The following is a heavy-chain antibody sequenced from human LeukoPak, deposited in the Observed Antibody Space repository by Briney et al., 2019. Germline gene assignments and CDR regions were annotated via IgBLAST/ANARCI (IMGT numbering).Heavy chain of an antibody. Sequence: SETLSLTCAVYGGSFSGYYWSWIRQPPGKGLEWIGEINHSGSTNYNPSLKSRVTMSVDTSKHQFSLKLSPVTAADTAVYYCARLPYCSGGSCYFDYWGQGTLVTVSS. D-gene: IGHD2-15*01. CDR2: INHSGST. CDR1: GGSFSGYY. CDR3: ARLPYCSGGSCYFDY. V-gene: IGHV4-34*01. J-gene: IGHJ4*02.